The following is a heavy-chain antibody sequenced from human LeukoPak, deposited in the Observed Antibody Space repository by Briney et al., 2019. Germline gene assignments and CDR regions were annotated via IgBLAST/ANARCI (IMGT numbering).Heavy chain of an antibody. V-gene: IGHV4-34*01. D-gene: IGHD3-22*01. CDR1: GGSFSGYY. CDR3: ARDRYYDSSGYFDY. J-gene: IGHJ4*02. CDR2: INHSGST. Sequence: SETLSLTCAVYGGSFSGYYRSWIRQPPGKGLGWIGEINHSGSTNYNPSLKSLVTISVDTSKNQFSLKLSSVTAADTAVYYCARDRYYDSSGYFDYWGQGTLVTVSS.